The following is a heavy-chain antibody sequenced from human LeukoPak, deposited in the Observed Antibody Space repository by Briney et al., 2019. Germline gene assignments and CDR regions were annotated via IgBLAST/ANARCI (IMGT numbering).Heavy chain of an antibody. D-gene: IGHD2-2*01. CDR2: IYTSGST. J-gene: IGHJ5*02. Sequence: PSETLSLTCTVSGGSISSYYWSWIRQPAGKGLEWIGRIYTSGSTNYNPSLKSRVTMSVDTSKNQFSLKLSSVTAADTAVYYCARVVVVPAAMINWFDPWGQGTLVTVSS. CDR3: ARVVVVPAAMINWFDP. CDR1: GGSISSYY. V-gene: IGHV4-4*07.